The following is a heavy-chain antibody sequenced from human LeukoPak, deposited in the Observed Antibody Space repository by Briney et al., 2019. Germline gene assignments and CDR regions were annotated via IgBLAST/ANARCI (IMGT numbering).Heavy chain of an antibody. D-gene: IGHD3-10*01. Sequence: GGSLRLSCAATGFTFSDYWIHWVRQAPGKGLVWVSRINTDGSITNYADSVKGRFSISRDNAKNTLYLQMSSPRAEDTAVYYCARDRGPRTGFMVREAYDYWGQGTLVTVSS. J-gene: IGHJ4*02. V-gene: IGHV3-74*01. CDR1: GFTFSDYW. CDR2: INTDGSIT. CDR3: ARDRGPRTGFMVREAYDY.